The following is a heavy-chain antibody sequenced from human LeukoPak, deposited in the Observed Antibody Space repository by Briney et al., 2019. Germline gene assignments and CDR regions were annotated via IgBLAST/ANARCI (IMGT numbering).Heavy chain of an antibody. CDR3: AKGGVATPPDYYYGMDV. J-gene: IGHJ6*02. CDR2: ISYDGSNK. Sequence: GGSLRLSCAASGFTFSNYAMHWVRQAPGKGLEWVAVISYDGSNKYYADSVKGRFTISRDNSKNTLYLQMNSLRAEDTAVYYCAKGGVATPPDYYYGMDVWGQGTTVTVSS. V-gene: IGHV3-30*04. CDR1: GFTFSNYA. D-gene: IGHD3-3*01.